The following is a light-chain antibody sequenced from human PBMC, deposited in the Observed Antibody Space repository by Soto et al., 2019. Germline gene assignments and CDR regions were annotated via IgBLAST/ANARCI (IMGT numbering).Light chain of an antibody. CDR3: EQDDNLQRT. Sequence: EIVLTQSPGTLSLSPGERATLSCRASQSVSSSHLAWFQQKPGQAPRLLIYDASSRATGIPDRFRGRGSGTESTLTINTLVPEDFAVYYCEQDDNLQRTLGNGTRVEIK. CDR2: DAS. V-gene: IGKV3-20*01. J-gene: IGKJ1*01. CDR1: QSVSSSH.